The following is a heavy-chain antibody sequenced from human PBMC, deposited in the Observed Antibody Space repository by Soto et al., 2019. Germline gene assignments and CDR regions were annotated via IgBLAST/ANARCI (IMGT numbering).Heavy chain of an antibody. CDR2: ISSTTNYI. V-gene: IGHV3-21*06. J-gene: IGHJ4*02. CDR1: GFTFTRYS. Sequence: GGSLRLSCAASGFTFTRYSMNWVRQAPGKGLEWVSSISSTTNYIYYGDSMKGRFTISKDNAKNSLYLEMSSLRAEDTAVYYCARESEDLTSNFDYWGQGTLVTVSS. CDR3: ARESEDLTSNFDY.